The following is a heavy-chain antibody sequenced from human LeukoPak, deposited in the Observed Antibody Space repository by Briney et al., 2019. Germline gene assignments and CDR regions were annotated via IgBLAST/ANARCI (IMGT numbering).Heavy chain of an antibody. CDR2: ISSSSSII. CDR1: RFTFSSYS. V-gene: IGHV3-48*01. Sequence: PGGSLTLSCAASRFTFSSYSMNWVRQAPGKGLEWVSYISSSSSIIYYADSVKGRFTISRDNAKNSLYLQMNSLRAEDTAVYYCARDWAGGLFDYWGQGTLVTVSS. CDR3: ARDWAGGLFDY. D-gene: IGHD3-16*01. J-gene: IGHJ4*02.